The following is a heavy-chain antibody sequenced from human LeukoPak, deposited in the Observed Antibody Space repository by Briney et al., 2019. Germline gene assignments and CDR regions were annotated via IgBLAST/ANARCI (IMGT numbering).Heavy chain of an antibody. D-gene: IGHD6-19*01. J-gene: IGHJ3*02. V-gene: IGHV1-2*02. CDR2: INPNSGGT. Sequence: GASVKVSCKASGYTFTGYYMHWVLQAPGQGLEWMGWINPNSGGTNYAQKFQGRVTMTRDTSISTAYMELSRLRSDDTAVYYRARDRPNPSPYPGAGDAFDIWDQGTMVTVSS. CDR1: GYTFTGYY. CDR3: ARDRPNPSPYPGAGDAFDI.